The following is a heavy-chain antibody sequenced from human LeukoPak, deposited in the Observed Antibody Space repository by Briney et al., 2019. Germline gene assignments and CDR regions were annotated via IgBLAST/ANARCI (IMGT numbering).Heavy chain of an antibody. D-gene: IGHD6-19*01. V-gene: IGHV4-34*01. CDR1: GGSFSGYY. J-gene: IGHJ5*02. CDR3: ARGREGRYSSGWYNWFDP. CDR2: INHSGST. Sequence: SETLSLTCAVYGGSFSGYYWSWIRQPPGKGLEWIGEINHSGSTNYNPSLKSRVTISVDTSKNQFSLKLSSVTAADTAVYYCARGREGRYSSGWYNWFDPWGQGTLVTVSS.